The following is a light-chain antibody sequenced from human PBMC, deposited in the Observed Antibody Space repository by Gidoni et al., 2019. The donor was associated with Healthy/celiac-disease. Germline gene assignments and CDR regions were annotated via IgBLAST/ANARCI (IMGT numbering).Light chain of an antibody. J-gene: IGLJ3*02. CDR1: RSNIGAGYG. CDR2: GNS. V-gene: IGLV1-40*01. CDR3: QSYDSSLAV. Sequence: QSVLTQPPSVSGAPGQRVTISCTGSRSNIGAGYGVHWYQQLPGTAPKLLIYGNSNRPSGVPDRFSGSKSGTSASLAITGLQAEDEADYYCQSYDSSLAVFGGGTKLTVL.